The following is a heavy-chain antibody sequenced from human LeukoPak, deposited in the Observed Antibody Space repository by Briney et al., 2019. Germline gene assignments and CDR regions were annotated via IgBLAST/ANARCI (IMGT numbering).Heavy chain of an antibody. CDR3: ARASGDYVDYYMDV. J-gene: IGHJ6*03. Sequence: ASVKVSCKASGGTFSSYTFSWVRQAPGQGLEWMGGIIPIFGTANYAQKFQGRVTITADESTSTAYMELSSLRSEDTAVYYCARASGDYVDYYMDVWGKGTTVTVSS. D-gene: IGHD4-17*01. CDR2: IIPIFGTA. CDR1: GGTFSSYT. V-gene: IGHV1-69*13.